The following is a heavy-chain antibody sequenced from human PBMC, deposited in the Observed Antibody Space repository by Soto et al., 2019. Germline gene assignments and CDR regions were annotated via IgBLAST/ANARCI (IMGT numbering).Heavy chain of an antibody. V-gene: IGHV3-30*18. D-gene: IGHD4-17*01. Sequence: QVQLVESGGGVVQPGRSLRLSCAASGFTFRSYGMHWVRQAPGKGLEWVAVISYDGSNKYYADSVKGRFTISRDNSKNTLYLQMKSLRAEDTAVYYCAKGGDYVGLNWFDPWGQGTLVTVSS. CDR2: ISYDGSNK. CDR3: AKGGDYVGLNWFDP. J-gene: IGHJ5*02. CDR1: GFTFRSYG.